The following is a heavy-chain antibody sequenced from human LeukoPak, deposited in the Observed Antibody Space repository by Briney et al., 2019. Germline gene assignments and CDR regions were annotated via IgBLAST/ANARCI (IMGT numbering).Heavy chain of an antibody. CDR1: GYTFTDYY. J-gene: IGHJ4*02. CDR2: IRLRSGGT. CDR3: RWVTMGDY. V-gene: IGHV1-2*06. Sequence: ASVKVSCKPYGYTFTDYYMHWVRQAPGQGLEWMGRIRLRSGGTNYAQKFQGRVTVTRDTSIGTVYMELTRLRSNDTAVYCSRWVTMGDYWGQGTLVTVSS. D-gene: IGHD2-2*01.